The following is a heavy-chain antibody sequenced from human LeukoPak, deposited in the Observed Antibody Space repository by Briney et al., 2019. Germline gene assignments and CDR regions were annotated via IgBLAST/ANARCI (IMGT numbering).Heavy chain of an antibody. CDR3: ARDSGLALDY. D-gene: IGHD2-21*01. CDR1: GFTFSSYA. Sequence: PGRSLRLSCAASGFTFSSYAMHWVRQAPGKGLEWVAVISYDGSNKYYADSVKGRFTISRDNSKNTLYLQMNSLRAEDTAVYYCARDSGLALDYWGQGTLVTVSS. J-gene: IGHJ4*02. V-gene: IGHV3-30-3*01. CDR2: ISYDGSNK.